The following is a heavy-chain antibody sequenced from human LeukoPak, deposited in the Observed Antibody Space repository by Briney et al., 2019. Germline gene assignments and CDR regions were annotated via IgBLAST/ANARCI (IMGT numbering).Heavy chain of an antibody. D-gene: IGHD1-26*01. CDR3: ARVVLRVVGTSYDAFDI. CDR1: GFSVSSNY. Sequence: PGGSLRLSCAASGFSVSSNYMSWVRQAPEKGLEWVSILYGGGSPYYAESVKGRFTISRDNSKNTLFLQMNNLGAEDTAMYYCARVVLRVVGTSYDAFDIWGQGTMVTVSS. V-gene: IGHV3-66*01. CDR2: LYGGGSP. J-gene: IGHJ3*02.